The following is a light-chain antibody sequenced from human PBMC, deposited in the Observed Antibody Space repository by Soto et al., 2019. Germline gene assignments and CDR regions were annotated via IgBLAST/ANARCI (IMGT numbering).Light chain of an antibody. Sequence: DIQMPQSPSSVSASVGDIVTITCRASQDVSVWLAWYQQKQGKAPKLLIYAASNLQTGVPSRFSGSGSGTDFTLTISSLQPEDFATYYCQQANSFPRTFGRGTKVDI. CDR3: QQANSFPRT. CDR1: QDVSVW. CDR2: AAS. V-gene: IGKV1D-12*01. J-gene: IGKJ3*01.